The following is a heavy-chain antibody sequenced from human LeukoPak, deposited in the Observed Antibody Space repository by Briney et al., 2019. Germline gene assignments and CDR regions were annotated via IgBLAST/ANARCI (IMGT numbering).Heavy chain of an antibody. D-gene: IGHD2-2*01. CDR3: ARPGGYCSSTSCNYYYYYMDV. Sequence: PSETLSLTCAVYGGSFSGYYWSWLRQPPGKGLEWLGEINHSGSTNYNPSLKNRVTISVDTSKNQFSLKLSSVTAADTAVYYCARPGGYCSSTSCNYYYYYMDVWGKGTTVTVSS. CDR1: GGSFSGYY. V-gene: IGHV4-34*01. CDR2: INHSGST. J-gene: IGHJ6*03.